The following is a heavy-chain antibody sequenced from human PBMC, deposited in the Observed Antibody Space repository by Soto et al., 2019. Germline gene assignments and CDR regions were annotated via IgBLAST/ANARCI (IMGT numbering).Heavy chain of an antibody. D-gene: IGHD1-26*01. V-gene: IGHV3-73*01. CDR3: ARLWSAREPNFDS. CDR2: IRSKANNYAT. J-gene: IGHJ4*02. Sequence: GGSLRLSRVASGYTFSDSAMHWVRQASGKGLEWVGRIRSKANNYATVYAASVKGRFTISRDDSKNTAYLQMNSLKTEDTAVYYCARLWSAREPNFDSWGQGTLVTVSS. CDR1: GYTFSDSA.